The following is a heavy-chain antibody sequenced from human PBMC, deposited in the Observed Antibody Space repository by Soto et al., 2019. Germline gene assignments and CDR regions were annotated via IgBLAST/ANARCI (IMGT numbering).Heavy chain of an antibody. V-gene: IGHV3-43*01. CDR3: AKGLSRDYYDSSGSGTLTYYYYGMAV. D-gene: IGHD3-22*01. CDR1: GFTFDDYT. J-gene: IGHJ6*02. CDR2: ISRDGGST. Sequence: GGSLRLSCAASGFTFDDYTMHWVRQAPGKGLEWVSLISRDGGSTYYADYVKGRFTIGRDKSKHSLYLQMNSLRTEDSALYYCAKGLSRDYYDSSGSGTLTYYYYGMAVWGQGTTVRVSS.